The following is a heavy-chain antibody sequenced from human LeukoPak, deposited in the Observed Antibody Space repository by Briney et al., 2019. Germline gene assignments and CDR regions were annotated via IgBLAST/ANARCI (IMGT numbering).Heavy chain of an antibody. J-gene: IGHJ3*02. CDR1: GGSISSSSYY. CDR3: ANGHCGGDCYSLFGAFDI. D-gene: IGHD2-21*02. CDR2: IYYSGST. V-gene: IGHV4-39*01. Sequence: SETLSLTCTVSGGSISSSSYYWGWIRQPPGKVLGWIGSIYYSGSTYYNPSLKSRVTISVDTSKNQFPLKLSSVTAADTAVYYCANGHCGGDCYSLFGAFDIWGQGTMVTVSS.